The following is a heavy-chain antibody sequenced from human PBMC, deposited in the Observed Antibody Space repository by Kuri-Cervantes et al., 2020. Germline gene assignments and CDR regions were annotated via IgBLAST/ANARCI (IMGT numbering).Heavy chain of an antibody. CDR1: GFTFSNAW. V-gene: IGHV3-15*01. CDR2: IKSKTDGGTT. Sequence: LSLTCAASGFTFSNAWMSWVRQAPGKGLEWVGRIKSKTDGGTTDYAAPVKGRFTISRDDSKNTLYLQMNSLRAEDTAVYYCARDWYSSSFPGGGIMDVWGKGTTVTVSS. CDR3: ARDWYSSSFPGGGIMDV. J-gene: IGHJ6*03. D-gene: IGHD6-6*01.